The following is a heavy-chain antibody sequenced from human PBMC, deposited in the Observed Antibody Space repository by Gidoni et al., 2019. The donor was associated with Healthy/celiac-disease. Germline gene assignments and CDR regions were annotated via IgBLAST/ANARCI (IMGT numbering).Heavy chain of an antibody. D-gene: IGHD6-19*01. J-gene: IGHJ4*02. CDR2: IKQDGSEK. CDR3: ARGGGEQWLVGR. Sequence: EVQPVESGGGLAQPGGSLRLSCAASGFTLSSYWMSWVRQAPGKGLEWVAKIKQDGSEKYYVDSVKGRFTISRDNAKNSLYLQMNSLRAEDTAVYYCARGGGEQWLVGRWGQGTLVTVSS. CDR1: GFTLSSYW. V-gene: IGHV3-7*01.